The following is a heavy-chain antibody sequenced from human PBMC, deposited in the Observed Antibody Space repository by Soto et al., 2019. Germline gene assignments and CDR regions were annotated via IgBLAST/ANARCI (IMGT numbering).Heavy chain of an antibody. CDR2: INGDGSST. D-gene: IGHD3-10*01. CDR3: ARSMVNDY. CDR1: GFTFSSYW. Sequence: PGGSPRLSCAASGFTFSSYWMHWVRQDPGKGLVWVSRINGDGSSTSYADSVKGRFTISRDNAKNTLYLQMNSLRAEDTAVYYCARSMVNDYWGQGTLVTVSS. V-gene: IGHV3-74*01. J-gene: IGHJ4*02.